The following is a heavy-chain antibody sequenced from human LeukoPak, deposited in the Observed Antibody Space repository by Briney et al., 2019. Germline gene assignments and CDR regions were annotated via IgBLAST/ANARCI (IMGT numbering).Heavy chain of an antibody. J-gene: IGHJ4*02. CDR1: GGSISSYY. CDR2: ISTSGST. CDR3: ARGPFFWSGYKTLDY. V-gene: IGHV4-4*09. Sequence: SETLSLTCTVSGGSISSYYWSWIRQPPGKGKEWIGYISTSGSTNSNPSLKSRVTISVDTSKNQFSLKLSSVTAADTAVYYCARGPFFWSGYKTLDYWGQGTLVTVSS. D-gene: IGHD3-3*01.